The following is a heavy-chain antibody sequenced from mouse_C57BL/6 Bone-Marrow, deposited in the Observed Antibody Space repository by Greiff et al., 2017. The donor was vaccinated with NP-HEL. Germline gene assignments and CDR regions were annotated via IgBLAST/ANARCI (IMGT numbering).Heavy chain of an antibody. D-gene: IGHD1-1*01. CDR3: ARQSDSSLYWYFDV. V-gene: IGHV1-72*01. J-gene: IGHJ1*03. CDR2: IDPNSGGT. CDR1: GYTFTSYC. Sequence: VQLQQSGAELVKPGASVKLSCKASGYTFTSYCMHWVKQRPGRGLEWIGRIDPNSGGTKYNEKFKSKATLTVDKPSSTAYMQLSSLTSEDSAVYYCARQSDSSLYWYFDVWGTGTTVTVSS.